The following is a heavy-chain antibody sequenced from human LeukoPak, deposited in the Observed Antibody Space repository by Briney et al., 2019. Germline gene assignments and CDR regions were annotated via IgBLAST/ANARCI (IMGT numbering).Heavy chain of an antibody. D-gene: IGHD3-3*01. Sequence: SETLSLTCTVSGGSISSYYWSWIRQPPGKGLEWIGYIYYSGSTNYNPSLKSRVTISVDTSKNQFSLKLSSVTAADTAVYYCARRYHDFWSGYYIHYGMDVWGQGTTVTVSS. CDR1: GGSISSYY. V-gene: IGHV4-59*01. J-gene: IGHJ6*02. CDR3: ARRYHDFWSGYYIHYGMDV. CDR2: IYYSGST.